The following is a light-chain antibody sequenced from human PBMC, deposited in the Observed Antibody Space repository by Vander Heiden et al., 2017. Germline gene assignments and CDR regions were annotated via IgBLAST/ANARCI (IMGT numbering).Light chain of an antibody. V-gene: IGKV4-1*01. CDR2: WAS. J-gene: IGKJ1*01. CDR1: QSVLSSSNNKNY. CDR3: QQYYSRFRR. Sequence: DIVMTQSPDSLAVSLGERATINCKSSQSVLSSSNNKNYLAWYKQKPGQPPKLLIHWASTRESGVPDRFSGSGSGTDFTLTISSLQAEDVAVYYCQQYYSRFRRFGPGTKVEFK.